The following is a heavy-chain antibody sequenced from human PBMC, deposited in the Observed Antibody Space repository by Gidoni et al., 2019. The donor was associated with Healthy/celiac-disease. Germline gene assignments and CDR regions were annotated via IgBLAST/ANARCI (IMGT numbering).Heavy chain of an antibody. CDR1: GFTFSSYW. J-gene: IGHJ5*02. V-gene: IGHV3-7*01. CDR2: IKQDGSEK. CDR3: ARDHKPYNWTEDWFDP. Sequence: EVQLVESGGGLVQPGGSLRLSCAASGFTFSSYWMSWVRQAPGKGLEWVANIKQDGSEKYYVDSVKGRFTISRDNAKNSLYLQMNSLRAEDTAVYYCARDHKPYNWTEDWFDPWGQGTLVTVSS. D-gene: IGHD1-20*01.